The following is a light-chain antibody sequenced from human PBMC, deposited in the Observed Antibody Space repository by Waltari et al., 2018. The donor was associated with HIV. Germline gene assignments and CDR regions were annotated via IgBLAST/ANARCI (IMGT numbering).Light chain of an antibody. Sequence: EIVMTQSPATLSVSQGERATLSCRARQSVSSNLAWHQQKPGQAPRLLIYGASTRATGFPARFSGSGSGTEFTLTISSLQSEDFAVYYCQQYNNWPRTFGQGTKLEIK. CDR2: GAS. J-gene: IGKJ2*01. CDR1: QSVSSN. V-gene: IGKV3-15*01. CDR3: QQYNNWPRT.